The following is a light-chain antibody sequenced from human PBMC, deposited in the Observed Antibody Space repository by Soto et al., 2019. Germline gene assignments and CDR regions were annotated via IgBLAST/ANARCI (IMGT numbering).Light chain of an antibody. V-gene: IGKV1-5*01. J-gene: IGKJ2*01. CDR3: QEYKSAT. CDR1: QSISDW. Sequence: DIQMTQSPSTLSASVGDRVTITCRASQSISDWLAWYQQKPGKAPNLLIYDASTLQIGVTSRFSGSGSGTEFTLTISSLQPDDFATYYCQEYKSATFGQGTKLEIE. CDR2: DAS.